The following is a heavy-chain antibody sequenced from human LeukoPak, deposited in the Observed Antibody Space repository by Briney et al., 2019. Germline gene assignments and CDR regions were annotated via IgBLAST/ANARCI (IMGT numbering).Heavy chain of an antibody. CDR1: GYTFTSYG. Sequence: ASVKVSCKASGYTFTSYGISWVRQAPGQGLDWMGIINPSGGNTSYAQKFQDRVTMTRDTSTSTVYMELSSLRSEDTAVYYCARDHYDSSGTLRYFQHWGQGTLVTVSS. J-gene: IGHJ1*01. V-gene: IGHV1-46*01. CDR2: INPSGGNT. D-gene: IGHD3-22*01. CDR3: ARDHYDSSGTLRYFQH.